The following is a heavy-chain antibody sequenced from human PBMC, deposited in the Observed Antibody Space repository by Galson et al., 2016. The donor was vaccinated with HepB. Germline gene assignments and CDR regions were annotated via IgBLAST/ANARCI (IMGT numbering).Heavy chain of an antibody. D-gene: IGHD2-2*01. CDR2: INAGNGNT. V-gene: IGHV1-3*01. J-gene: IGHJ3*02. Sequence: SVKVSCKASGYTFTTYAMHWVRQAPGQRFEWMGWINAGNGNTKYSQKFQGRVTITRDTSASTVYMDLSSLRSEDTAVYYCARGGHCSSASCSDSFDIWGLGTMVTVSS. CDR3: ARGGHCSSASCSDSFDI. CDR1: GYTFTTYA.